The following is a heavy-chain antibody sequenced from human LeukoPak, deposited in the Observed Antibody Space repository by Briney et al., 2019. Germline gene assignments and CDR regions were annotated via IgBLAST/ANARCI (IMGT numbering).Heavy chain of an antibody. CDR2: IYHSGSP. Sequence: SSETLSLTCAVSGGSISSNNWWGWVRQPPGKGLEWIGEIYHSGSPNYNPSLKSRVTISVDKSRNHFSLNLSSVTAADTAVYYCSRVNINNWHSCDYWGQGTLVTVSS. J-gene: IGHJ4*02. D-gene: IGHD1-1*01. V-gene: IGHV4-4*02. CDR1: GGSISSNNW. CDR3: SRVNINNWHSCDY.